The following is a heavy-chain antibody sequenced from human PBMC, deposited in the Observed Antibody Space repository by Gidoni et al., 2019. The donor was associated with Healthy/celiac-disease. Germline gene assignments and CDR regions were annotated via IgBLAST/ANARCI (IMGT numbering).Heavy chain of an antibody. CDR3: AAGGAAAGTFY. D-gene: IGHD6-13*01. J-gene: IGHJ4*02. CDR1: GYTFNGYY. V-gene: IGHV1-2*04. Sequence: QVQLVQSGAEVKKPGASVTVSCKASGYTFNGYYMHWVRQAPGKGLEGMGWINPNSGDTNYAQKFQGWVTMTRDTSISTAYMELSRLRSDDTAVYYCAAGGAAAGTFYWGQGTLVTVSS. CDR2: INPNSGDT.